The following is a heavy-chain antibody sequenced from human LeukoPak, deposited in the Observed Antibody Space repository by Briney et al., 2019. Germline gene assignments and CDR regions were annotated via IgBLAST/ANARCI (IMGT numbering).Heavy chain of an antibody. CDR1: GGSISSYY. Sequence: SETLSLTCTVSGGSISSYYWSWIRQPPGKGLEWIACISYSGSPKYNPSLKSRVTISVDTSKNQLSLKLSSVTAADTAVYYCAREPGFDSSGYLNWFDPWGQGTLVTVSS. J-gene: IGHJ5*02. CDR3: AREPGFDSSGYLNWFDP. CDR2: ISYSGSP. D-gene: IGHD3-22*01. V-gene: IGHV4-59*01.